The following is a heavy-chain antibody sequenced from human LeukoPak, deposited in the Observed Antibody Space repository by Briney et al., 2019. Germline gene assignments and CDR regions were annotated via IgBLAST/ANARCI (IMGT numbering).Heavy chain of an antibody. CDR3: ARAYDGSGNLDY. CDR1: GYTFTDYY. V-gene: IGHV1-2*02. J-gene: IGHJ4*02. D-gene: IGHD3-22*01. CDR2: IYPNRGGT. Sequence: GASVKVSCKGSGYTFTDYYMHWVRQAPGQRLEWMGWIYPNRGGTNYAQKFQGRVTMTRDTSINTAYMELSRLRSDDTAVYYCARAYDGSGNLDYWGQGTLVTVSS.